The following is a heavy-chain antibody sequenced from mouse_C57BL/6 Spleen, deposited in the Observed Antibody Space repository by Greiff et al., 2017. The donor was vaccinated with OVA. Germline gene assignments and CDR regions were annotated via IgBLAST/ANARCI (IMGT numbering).Heavy chain of an antibody. Sequence: QVQLKQSGAELVRPGASVTLSCKASGYTFTDYEMHWVKQTPVHGLEWIGAIDPETGGTAYNQKFKGKAILTADKSSSTAYMELRSLTSEDSAVYYCTREGYYGSTSYFDYWGQGTTLTVSS. CDR2: IDPETGGT. D-gene: IGHD1-1*01. CDR1: GYTFTDYE. J-gene: IGHJ2*01. CDR3: TREGYYGSTSYFDY. V-gene: IGHV1-15*01.